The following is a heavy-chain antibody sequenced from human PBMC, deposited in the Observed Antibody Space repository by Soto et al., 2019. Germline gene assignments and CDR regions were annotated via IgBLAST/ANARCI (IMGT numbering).Heavy chain of an antibody. CDR2: IWYDGSNK. CDR3: ARASYSSSWYGYYYYYYGMDV. J-gene: IGHJ6*02. CDR1: GFTFSSYG. D-gene: IGHD6-13*01. V-gene: IGHV3-33*01. Sequence: QVQLVESGGGVVQPGRSLRLSCAASGFTFSSYGMHWVRQAPGKGLEWVAVIWYDGSNKYYADSVKGRFTISRDNSKKTLYLQMNSGRAEDTAVYYCARASYSSSWYGYYYYYYGMDVWGRGTTVTVSS.